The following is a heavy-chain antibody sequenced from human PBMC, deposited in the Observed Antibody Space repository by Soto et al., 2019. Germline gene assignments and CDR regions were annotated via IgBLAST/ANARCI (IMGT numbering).Heavy chain of an antibody. D-gene: IGHD6-13*01. CDR2: INAGNGNT. Sequence: SVKVSCKASGYTFTSYAMHWVRQAPGQRLEWMGWINAGNGNTKYSQKFQGRVTITRDTSACTAYMELSSLRSEDTAVYYCARPLPGEAAATGWDAWFDPWSQGTLGTVS. V-gene: IGHV1-3*01. CDR1: GYTFTSYA. CDR3: ARPLPGEAAATGWDAWFDP. J-gene: IGHJ5*02.